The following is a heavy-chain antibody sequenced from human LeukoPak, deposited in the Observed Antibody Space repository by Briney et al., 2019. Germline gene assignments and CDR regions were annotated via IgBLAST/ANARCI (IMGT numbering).Heavy chain of an antibody. V-gene: IGHV4-34*01. D-gene: IGHD2-2*01. CDR1: GGSFSGYY. CDR2: INHSGST. CDR3: ARGPPLVVVPAAMRESDY. Sequence: PSETLSLTCAVYGGSFSGYYWSWIRQPPGKGLERIGEINHSGSTNYNPSLKSRVTISVDTSKNQFSLKLSSVTAADTAVYYCARGPPLVVVPAAMRESDYWGQGTLVTVSS. J-gene: IGHJ4*02.